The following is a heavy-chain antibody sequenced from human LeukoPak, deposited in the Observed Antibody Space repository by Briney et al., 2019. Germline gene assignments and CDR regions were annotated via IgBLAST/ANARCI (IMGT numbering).Heavy chain of an antibody. J-gene: IGHJ4*02. Sequence: SQTLSLTCTVSGYSISSGFYWGWIRQPPGKGLECIGSIYHSGSTYYNPSLKSRVTISVDTSKNQFSLNLSSVTAADTAMYYCARAVGTSRNFFDYWGQGTLVTVSS. CDR2: IYHSGST. V-gene: IGHV4-38-2*02. CDR1: GYSISSGFY. D-gene: IGHD4-23*01. CDR3: ARAVGTSRNFFDY.